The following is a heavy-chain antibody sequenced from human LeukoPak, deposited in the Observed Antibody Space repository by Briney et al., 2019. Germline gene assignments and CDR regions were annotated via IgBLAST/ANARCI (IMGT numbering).Heavy chain of an antibody. CDR2: IYTSGST. J-gene: IGHJ6*02. Sequence: PSETLSLTCTVSGGSISSYHWSWIRQPAGKGLEWIGRIYTSGSTNYNPSLKSRVTMSVDTSKNQFSLKLSSVTAADTAVYYCARVNGFMVRGEYYYYGMDVWGQGTTVTVSS. D-gene: IGHD3-10*01. V-gene: IGHV4-4*07. CDR3: ARVNGFMVRGEYYYYGMDV. CDR1: GGSISSYH.